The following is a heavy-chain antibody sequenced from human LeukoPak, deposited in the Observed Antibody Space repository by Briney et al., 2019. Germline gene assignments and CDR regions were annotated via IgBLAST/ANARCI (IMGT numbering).Heavy chain of an antibody. Sequence: SETLSLTCTVSGYSISSGYYWGWIRQPPGKGLECIGNIYYSGSTYYNPSLKSRVTISVDTSKNQFSLKLSSVTAADTAVYYCARESGDYAFDYWGQGTLVTVSS. CDR3: ARESGDYAFDY. D-gene: IGHD4-17*01. J-gene: IGHJ4*02. CDR1: GYSISSGYY. CDR2: IYYSGST. V-gene: IGHV4-38-2*02.